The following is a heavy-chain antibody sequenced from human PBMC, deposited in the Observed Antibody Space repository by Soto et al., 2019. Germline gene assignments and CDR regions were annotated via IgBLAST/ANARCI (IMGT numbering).Heavy chain of an antibody. V-gene: IGHV1-8*01. CDR3: ARRFGVVMPHGMDV. J-gene: IGHJ6*02. Sequence: ASVKVSCKASGYTFTSYDINWVRQATGQGLEWMGWMNPNSGNTGYAQKFQGRVTMTRNTSISTAYMELSSLRSEDTAVYYCARRFGVVMPHGMDVWGQGTTVTVSS. CDR1: GYTFTSYD. CDR2: MNPNSGNT. D-gene: IGHD3-3*01.